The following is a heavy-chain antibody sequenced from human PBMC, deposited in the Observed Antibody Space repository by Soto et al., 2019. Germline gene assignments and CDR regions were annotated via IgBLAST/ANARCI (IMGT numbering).Heavy chain of an antibody. Sequence: GASVKVSCKASGCAFTTYDINWVRQANGQGLEWMEWISAYNGNTNYAQKLQGRVTMTTDTSTSTAYMELRSLRSDDTAVYYCASNIAARPGRFDPWGQGTLVTVSS. CDR1: GCAFTTYD. CDR2: ISAYNGNT. V-gene: IGHV1-18*01. D-gene: IGHD6-6*01. J-gene: IGHJ5*02. CDR3: ASNIAARPGRFDP.